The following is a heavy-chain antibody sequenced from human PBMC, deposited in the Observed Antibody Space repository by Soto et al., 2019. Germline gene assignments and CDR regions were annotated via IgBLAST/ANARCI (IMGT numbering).Heavy chain of an antibody. Sequence: SETLSLTCAVSGGAISSSNWWSWVRQLPGKGLEWIGEIYHSGSTNYNPSLKSRVTISVDKSKNQFSLKLSSVTAADTAVYYCASRSVVAATSLDYWGQGTLVTVSS. D-gene: IGHD2-15*01. CDR1: GGAISSSNW. J-gene: IGHJ4*02. V-gene: IGHV4-4*02. CDR3: ASRSVVAATSLDY. CDR2: IYHSGST.